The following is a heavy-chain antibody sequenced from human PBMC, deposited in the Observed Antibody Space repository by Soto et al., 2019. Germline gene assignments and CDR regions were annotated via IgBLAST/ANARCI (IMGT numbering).Heavy chain of an antibody. J-gene: IGHJ4*02. Sequence: EVQTLETGGGLVQPGGSLRLSCAASGFSISSYAMSWVRQAPGKGLEWVSDISGSGGDTQYADSVKGRFTISRDISKNTLYLPMNSLRADDTAVYYCAKDRFVVVVAATPGFWGQGTLVTVSS. CDR3: AKDRFVVVVAATPGF. D-gene: IGHD2-15*01. V-gene: IGHV3-23*01. CDR2: ISGSGGDT. CDR1: GFSISSYA.